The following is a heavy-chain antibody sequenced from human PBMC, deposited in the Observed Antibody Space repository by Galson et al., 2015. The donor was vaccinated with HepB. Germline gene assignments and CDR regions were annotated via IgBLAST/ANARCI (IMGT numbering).Heavy chain of an antibody. J-gene: IGHJ6*02. CDR3: AKDQYSSGWYGLYYYYGMDV. CDR2: ISGSGGST. Sequence: SLRLSCAASGFTFSSYAMSWVRQAPGKGLEWVSAISGSGGSTYYADSVKGRFTISRDNSKNTLYLQMNSLRAEDTAVYYCAKDQYSSGWYGLYYYYGMDVWGQGTTVTVSS. CDR1: GFTFSSYA. D-gene: IGHD6-19*01. V-gene: IGHV3-23*01.